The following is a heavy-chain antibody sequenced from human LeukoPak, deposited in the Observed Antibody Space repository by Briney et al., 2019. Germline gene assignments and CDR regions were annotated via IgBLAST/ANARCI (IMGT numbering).Heavy chain of an antibody. V-gene: IGHV4-4*09. J-gene: IGHJ6*03. D-gene: IGHD2-15*01. CDR1: GVSISSYY. Sequence: SETLSLTCTVSGVSISSYYWSWIRQPPGKGLEWIGYIYTSGSTNYNPSLKSRVTISVDTSKNQFSLKLSSVTAAVTAVYYCATANMDVWGKGTTVTVSS. CDR3: ATANMDV. CDR2: IYTSGST.